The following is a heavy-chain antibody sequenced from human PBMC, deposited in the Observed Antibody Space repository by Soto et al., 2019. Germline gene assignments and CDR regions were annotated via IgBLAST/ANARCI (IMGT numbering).Heavy chain of an antibody. J-gene: IGHJ5*02. CDR2: VYNIGST. CDR1: GVSMNNYF. Sequence: PSETLSLTCTISGVSMNNYFWTWIRQPPGKTLEWIGYVYNIGSTKYSPSLKSRVTIPADTSKNLFSLKLRSVTAADTAVYYCARPSIAYLLNAWAQGTLVIVSS. CDR3: ARPSIAYLLNA. D-gene: IGHD6-6*01. V-gene: IGHV4-59*01.